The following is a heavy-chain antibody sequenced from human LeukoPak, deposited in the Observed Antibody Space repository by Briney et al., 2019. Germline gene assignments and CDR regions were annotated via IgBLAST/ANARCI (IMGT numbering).Heavy chain of an antibody. D-gene: IGHD3-22*01. Sequence: ASVKVSCKASGYTFTGYYMHWVRQAPGQGLEWMGWINPNSGGTNYAQKFQGRVTVTRDTSISTAYMELSRLRSDDTAVYYCARADYYDSSGYYLDWFDPWGQGTLVTVSS. CDR1: GYTFTGYY. CDR2: INPNSGGT. CDR3: ARADYYDSSGYYLDWFDP. V-gene: IGHV1-2*02. J-gene: IGHJ5*02.